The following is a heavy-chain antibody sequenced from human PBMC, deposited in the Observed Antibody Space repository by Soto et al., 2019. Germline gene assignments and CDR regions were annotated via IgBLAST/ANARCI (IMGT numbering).Heavy chain of an antibody. CDR2: IWNDGNGY. CDR1: GFKFNNYG. D-gene: IGHD6-13*01. Sequence: QVQLVESGGGVVQPGSSLRLSCAASGFKFNNYGMHWVRQAPGKGVEWVAVIWNDGNGYYYANSVKGRFTISRDNSKNTLYLQMSSLRAEDTAVYYCARRQISPPTRGAASARGGMDVWGQGTTVTVSS. V-gene: IGHV3-33*01. J-gene: IGHJ6*02. CDR3: ARRQISPPTRGAASARGGMDV.